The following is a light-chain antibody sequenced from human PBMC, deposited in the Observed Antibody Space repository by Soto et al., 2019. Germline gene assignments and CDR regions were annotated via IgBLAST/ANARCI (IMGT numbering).Light chain of an antibody. CDR1: SSDVGSYNR. CDR2: DVS. V-gene: IGLV2-18*02. Sequence: QSALTQPPSVSGSPGQSVTISCTGTSSDVGSYNRVSWYQQPPGTAPKLMIYDVSNRPSGVPDRFSGSKSGNTASLTISGLQTEDEADYYCCSYAGTYTWVFGGGTKLTVL. CDR3: CSYAGTYTWV. J-gene: IGLJ3*02.